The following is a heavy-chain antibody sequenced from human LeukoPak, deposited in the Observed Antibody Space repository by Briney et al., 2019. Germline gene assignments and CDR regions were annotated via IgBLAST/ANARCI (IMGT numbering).Heavy chain of an antibody. Sequence: GGSLRLSCAASGFTLTTYGMHWVRQAPGKGLEWVAFIRYDGSNKYYADSVKGRFTISRDNSKNTLYLQMNSLGPEDTAVYYCGKDSAAYSSSSFDYWGQGTLVTVSS. V-gene: IGHV3-30*02. CDR3: GKDSAAYSSSSFDY. CDR1: GFTLTTYG. J-gene: IGHJ4*02. CDR2: IRYDGSNK. D-gene: IGHD6-6*01.